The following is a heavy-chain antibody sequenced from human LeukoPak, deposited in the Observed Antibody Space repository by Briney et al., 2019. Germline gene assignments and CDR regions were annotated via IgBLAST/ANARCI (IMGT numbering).Heavy chain of an antibody. Sequence: GESLKISCKGSGYSFTTYWIGWVRQTPGKGLEWMGFICPGDSDTRYSPSFQGQVTISADKSISTAYLQWSSLKASDTAMYYCARRMAAAGPGAFDIWGQGTMVSVSS. D-gene: IGHD6-13*01. CDR2: ICPGDSDT. CDR1: GYSFTTYW. V-gene: IGHV5-51*01. CDR3: ARRMAAAGPGAFDI. J-gene: IGHJ3*02.